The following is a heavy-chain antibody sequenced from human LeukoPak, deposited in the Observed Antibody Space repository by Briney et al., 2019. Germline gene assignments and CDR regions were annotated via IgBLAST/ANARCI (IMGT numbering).Heavy chain of an antibody. CDR2: SIPIFGTA. CDR3: ARVFGSPVVPAATTPHIDWYFDL. CDR1: GGTFSSYA. Sequence: SVKVSCKASGGTFSSYAISWVRQAPGQGREWMGGSIPIFGTANYAQKFQGRGTLPANESTPTAYMELSSLRSEDTAVYYCARVFGSPVVPAATTPHIDWYFDLWGRGTLVTVSS. D-gene: IGHD2-2*01. V-gene: IGHV1-69*01. J-gene: IGHJ2*01.